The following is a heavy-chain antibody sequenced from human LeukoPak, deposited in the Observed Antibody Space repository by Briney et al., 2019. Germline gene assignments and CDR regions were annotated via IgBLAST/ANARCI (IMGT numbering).Heavy chain of an antibody. CDR2: INHSGST. V-gene: IGHV4-34*01. J-gene: IGHJ4*02. Sequence: PSETLSLTCAVYGGSFSGYYWSWIRQPPGKGLEWIGEINHSGSTNYNPSLKSRVTMSVDTSKNQFSLKLDSVTAADTAVYYCARFSNAHGVKFDYWGQGTLVTVSS. CDR1: GGSFSGYY. D-gene: IGHD2-8*01. CDR3: ARFSNAHGVKFDY.